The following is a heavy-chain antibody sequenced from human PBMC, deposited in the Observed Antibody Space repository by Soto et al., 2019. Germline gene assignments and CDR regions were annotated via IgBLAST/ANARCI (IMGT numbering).Heavy chain of an antibody. CDR2: IYYSGST. J-gene: IGHJ4*02. CDR1: GGSISSGDYY. V-gene: IGHV4-30-4*01. Sequence: QVQLQESGPGLVKPSQTLSLTCTVSGGSISSGDYYWSWIRQPPGKGLEWIGYIYYSGSTYYNPSLKSRVTISVDTSKNQFSLKLSSVTAADTAVYYCARARIGIQLWPGRGWYLDYWGQGTLVTVSS. D-gene: IGHD5-18*01. CDR3: ARARIGIQLWPGRGWYLDY.